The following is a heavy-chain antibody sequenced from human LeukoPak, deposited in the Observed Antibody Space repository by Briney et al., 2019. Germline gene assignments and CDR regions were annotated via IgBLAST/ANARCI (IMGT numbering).Heavy chain of an antibody. CDR1: GFTFSNSW. J-gene: IGHJ4*02. Sequence: GGSLRLSCAASGFTFSNSWMSWVRQAPGKGLEWVSAISGSGGSTYYADSVKGRFTISSDNSKNTVYLQMNSLRPEDMAVYYCAKEIFSGLLYIDYWGQGTLVTVSS. CDR3: AKEIFSGLLYIDY. CDR2: ISGSGGST. V-gene: IGHV3-23*01. D-gene: IGHD5-12*01.